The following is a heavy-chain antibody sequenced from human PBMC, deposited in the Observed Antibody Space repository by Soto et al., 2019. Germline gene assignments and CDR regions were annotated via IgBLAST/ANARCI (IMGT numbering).Heavy chain of an antibody. J-gene: IGHJ5*02. D-gene: IGHD3-22*01. CDR2: IYTSGST. V-gene: IGHV4-4*07. CDR1: GGSISSYY. CDR3: ARDRYYDSSGSIRGVWFDP. Sequence: QVQLQESGPGLVKPSETLSLTCTVSGGSISSYYWSWIRRPAGKGLEWIGRIYTSGSTNYNPSLKSRVTMSVDTSKNQFSLKLSSVTAADTAVYYCARDRYYDSSGSIRGVWFDPWGQGTLVTVSS.